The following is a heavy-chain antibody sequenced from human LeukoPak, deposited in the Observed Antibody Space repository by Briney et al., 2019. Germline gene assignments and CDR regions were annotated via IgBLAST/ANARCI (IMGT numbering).Heavy chain of an antibody. J-gene: IGHJ4*02. CDR1: GLTFSIYG. CDR2: ISSNGGST. CDR3: ARARAYSSGWYYFDY. Sequence: PGGSLRLSCAASGLTFSIYGMHWVRQAPGKGLEYVSVISSNGGSTYYANSVKGRFTISRDNSKNTLYLQMGSLRAEDMAVYYCARARAYSSGWYYFDYWGQGTLVTVSS. V-gene: IGHV3-64*01. D-gene: IGHD6-19*01.